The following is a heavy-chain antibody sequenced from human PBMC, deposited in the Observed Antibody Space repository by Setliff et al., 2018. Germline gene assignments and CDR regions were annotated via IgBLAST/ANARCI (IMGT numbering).Heavy chain of an antibody. D-gene: IGHD3-10*01. J-gene: IGHJ4*02. V-gene: IGHV3-7*01. CDR2: IKPDGSEK. Sequence: LRLSCVASGFTFNNFAFNWVRQAPGKGLEWVASIKPDGSEKYYVDSVKGRFTISRDNAKNSLSLQMNSLRTEDTAVYYCVGAGTYSYWGQGTLVTVSS. CDR3: VGAGTYSY. CDR1: GFTFNNFA.